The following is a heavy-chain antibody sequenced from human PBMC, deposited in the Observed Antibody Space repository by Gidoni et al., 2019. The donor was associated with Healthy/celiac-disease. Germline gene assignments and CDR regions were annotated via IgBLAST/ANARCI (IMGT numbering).Heavy chain of an antibody. Sequence: EVQLVESGGGLVQPGGSLRLSCAASGFTFSDHYMDWVRQAPGKGLEWVGRTRNKANSYTTEYAASVKGRFTISRDDSKNSLYLQMNSLKTEDTAVYYCARNYGTTGAFDIWGQGTMVTVSS. D-gene: IGHD4-17*01. CDR3: ARNYGTTGAFDI. J-gene: IGHJ3*02. CDR2: TRNKANSYTT. CDR1: GFTFSDHY. V-gene: IGHV3-72*01.